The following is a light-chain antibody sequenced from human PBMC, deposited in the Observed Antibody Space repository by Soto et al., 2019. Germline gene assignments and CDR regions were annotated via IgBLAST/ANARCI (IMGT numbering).Light chain of an antibody. CDR3: QSADRRGNYA. V-gene: IGLV3-25*02. J-gene: IGLJ1*01. CDR1: ALPKQY. CDR2: KDS. Sequence: SYELTQPPSVSVSPGQTARITCSGDALPKQYAYWYQQKPGQAPVLVIYKDSERPSGIPERFSGSSSGTTVTLTISGVQAEDEADYYCQSADRRGNYAFGTATKV.